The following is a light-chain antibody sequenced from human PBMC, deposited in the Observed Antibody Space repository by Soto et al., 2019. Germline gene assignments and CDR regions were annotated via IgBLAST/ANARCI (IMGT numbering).Light chain of an antibody. Sequence: SQLTQSPSSLSASVGDRVTVTCRASQAIGNYLDWFQQKPGKAPDHLISAASTVRSGVPSRFSGSGSGTEFTLTISGLQPEDFATYYCLQHTSYPYTFGQGTKLEVK. V-gene: IGKV1-17*01. CDR2: AAS. CDR3: LQHTSYPYT. CDR1: QAIGNY. J-gene: IGKJ2*01.